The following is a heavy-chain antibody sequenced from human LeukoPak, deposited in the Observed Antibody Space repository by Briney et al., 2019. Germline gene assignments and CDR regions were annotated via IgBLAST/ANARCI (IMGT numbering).Heavy chain of an antibody. D-gene: IGHD5-12*01. CDR1: GGSITSSSYY. Sequence: SETLSLTCTVSGGSITSSSYYWGWIRQPPGKGLEWIGSVYYSGNTYYNSSLKSRVTISVDTSKNQFSLKLSSVTAADTAVYYCARRYSGYRGWFDPWGQGTLVTVSS. J-gene: IGHJ5*02. CDR3: ARRYSGYRGWFDP. CDR2: VYYSGNT. V-gene: IGHV4-39*07.